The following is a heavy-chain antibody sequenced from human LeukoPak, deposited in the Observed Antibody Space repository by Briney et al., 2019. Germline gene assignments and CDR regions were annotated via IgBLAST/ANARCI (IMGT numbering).Heavy chain of an antibody. CDR1: GFTFSSYA. Sequence: QTGGSLRLSCAASGFTFSSYAMSWVRQAPGKGLEWVSAISGGGANTYYADSVKGRFTISRDNSKNTLYLQIHSLRAEDTAIYYCTENVYGDKNDYWGQGTLVTVSS. J-gene: IGHJ4*02. D-gene: IGHD4-17*01. V-gene: IGHV3-23*01. CDR2: ISGGGANT. CDR3: TENVYGDKNDY.